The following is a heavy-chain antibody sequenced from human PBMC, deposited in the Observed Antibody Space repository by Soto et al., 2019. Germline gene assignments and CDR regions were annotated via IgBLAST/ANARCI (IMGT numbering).Heavy chain of an antibody. CDR2: IYHSGST. CDR1: SGSITSSNW. Sequence: QVQLQESGPGLVKPSGTLSLTCAVSSGSITSSNWWSWVRQPPGKGLEWIGEIYHSGSTNYNPSLESRVTISVDKSKNQFSLKPSSVTAADTAVYYCARVGGAAAGLDYWGQGTLVTVSS. V-gene: IGHV4-4*02. CDR3: ARVGGAAAGLDY. D-gene: IGHD6-13*01. J-gene: IGHJ4*02.